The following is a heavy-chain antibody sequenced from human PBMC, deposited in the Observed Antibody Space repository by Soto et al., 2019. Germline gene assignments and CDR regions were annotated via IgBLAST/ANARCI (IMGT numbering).Heavy chain of an antibody. CDR2: INPNSGGT. CDR1: GYTFTGYY. J-gene: IGHJ6*02. V-gene: IGHV1-2*02. D-gene: IGHD6-13*01. CDR3: ASNFMGIPADVGGMDV. Sequence: ASVKVSCKASGYTFTGYYMHWVRQAPGQGLEWMGWINPNSGGTNYAQKFQGRVTMTRDTSISTAYMELSRLRSDDTAVYYCASNFMGIPADVGGMDVWGQGTTVTVSS.